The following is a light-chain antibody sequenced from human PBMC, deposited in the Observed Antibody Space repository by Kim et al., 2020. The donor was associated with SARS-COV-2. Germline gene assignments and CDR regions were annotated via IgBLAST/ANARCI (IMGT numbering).Light chain of an antibody. V-gene: IGKV1-39*01. J-gene: IGKJ2*01. CDR2: GAS. CDR3: QQSYITPLYT. CDR1: ENIANF. Sequence: ASVGDRVTISCRASENIANFLNWYQQKPGEAPKLLIYGASTLHSGVPLRFSGSGSGTDFTLTISSLQPEDIATYFCQQSYITPLYTFGQGTKLEI.